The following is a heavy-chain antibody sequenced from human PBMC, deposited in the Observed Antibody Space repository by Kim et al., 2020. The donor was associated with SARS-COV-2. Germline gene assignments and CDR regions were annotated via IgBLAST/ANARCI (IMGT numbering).Heavy chain of an antibody. Sequence: GGSLRLSCAASGFTFSSYSMNWVRQAPGKGLEWVSSISSSSSYIYYADSVKGRFTISRDNAKNSLYLQMNSLRAEDTAVYYCARVHLGTTTDYWGQGTLVTVSS. CDR3: ARVHLGTTTDY. J-gene: IGHJ4*02. CDR1: GFTFSSYS. D-gene: IGHD1-1*01. CDR2: ISSSSSYI. V-gene: IGHV3-21*04.